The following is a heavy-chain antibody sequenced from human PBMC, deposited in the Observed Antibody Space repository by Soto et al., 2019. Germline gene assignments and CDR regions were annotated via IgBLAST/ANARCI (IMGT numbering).Heavy chain of an antibody. CDR2: TYYRSKWYN. V-gene: IGHV6-1*01. CDR3: ARDKRGSSWSGDAFDI. D-gene: IGHD6-13*01. Sequence: SQTLSLTCAISGDSVSSNSAAWNWIRQSPSRGLEWLGGTYYRSKWYNDYAVSVKSRITINPDTSKNQFSLQLNSVTPEDTAVYYCARDKRGSSWSGDAFDIWGQGTMVTVSS. CDR1: GDSVSSNSAA. J-gene: IGHJ3*02.